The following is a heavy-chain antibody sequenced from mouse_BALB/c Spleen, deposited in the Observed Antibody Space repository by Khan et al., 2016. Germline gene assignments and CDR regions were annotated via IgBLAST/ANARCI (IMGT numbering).Heavy chain of an antibody. V-gene: IGHV1S126*01. J-gene: IGHJ2*01. Sequence: QVQLKQSGAELVKPGASVKLSCKASAYTFTSYWMNWVKQRPGQGLEWIGEIDPSDSYTNNNQKFKDKATLTVDKSSSTAYMQLSSLTSEDSAVYYCSRGGNPFDYWGQGTTLTVSS. CDR1: AYTFTSYW. CDR2: IDPSDSYT. D-gene: IGHD2-1*01. CDR3: SRGGNPFDY.